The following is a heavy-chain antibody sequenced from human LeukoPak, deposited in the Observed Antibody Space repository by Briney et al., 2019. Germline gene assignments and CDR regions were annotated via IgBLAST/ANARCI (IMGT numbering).Heavy chain of an antibody. CDR3: ARDRFGGSYYFDY. CDR2: IKQDGSEK. CDR1: GFTFSSYW. Sequence: GGSLRLSCAASGFTFSSYWMSWVRQAPGKGLEWVANIKQDGSEKYYVDSVKGRFTISRDNAKNSLYLQMNSLRAEDTAVYYCARDRFGGSYYFDYWGQGTLVTVSS. D-gene: IGHD3-10*01. V-gene: IGHV3-7*01. J-gene: IGHJ4*02.